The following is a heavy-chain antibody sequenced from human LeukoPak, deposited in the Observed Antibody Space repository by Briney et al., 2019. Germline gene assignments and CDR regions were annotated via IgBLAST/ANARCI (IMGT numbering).Heavy chain of an antibody. CDR2: ISAYNGNT. J-gene: IGHJ4*02. D-gene: IGHD2-21*02. CDR1: GYTFTRYG. V-gene: IGHV1-18*01. Sequence: ASVTVSCKASGYTFTRYGISWVRQAPGQGLEWMGWISAYNGNTNYAQKLQGRVTMTTDTSTSTAYMELRSLRSDDTAVYYCARVDIVVVTGDYWGQGTLVTVSS. CDR3: ARVDIVVVTGDY.